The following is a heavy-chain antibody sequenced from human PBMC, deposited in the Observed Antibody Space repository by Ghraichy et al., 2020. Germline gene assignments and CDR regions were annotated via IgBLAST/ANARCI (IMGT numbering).Heavy chain of an antibody. Sequence: ASVKVSCKVSGYILNEVSIHWVRQGPGEVFEWMGGFDPEEGKTVYAQKFQGRVTMTEDPSTNTVYMELSSLRSEDTAVYFCATNRGRFLYYFQYWGRGTLVTVSS. J-gene: IGHJ4*02. CDR3: ATNRGRFLYYFQY. CDR1: GYILNEVS. V-gene: IGHV1-24*01. D-gene: IGHD2-8*01. CDR2: FDPEEGKT.